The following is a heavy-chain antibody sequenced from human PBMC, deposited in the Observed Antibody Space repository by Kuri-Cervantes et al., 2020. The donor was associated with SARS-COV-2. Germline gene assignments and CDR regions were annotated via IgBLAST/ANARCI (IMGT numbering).Heavy chain of an antibody. D-gene: IGHD3-10*01. Sequence: GGSLRLSCAASGFTFSSYGMNWVRQAPGKGLEWVSSISSSSSTIYYADSVKGRFTISRDNAKNSLYLQMNSLRDEDTAVYYCARGGDSMVRRGYYYYYYGMDVWGQGTTVTVSS. V-gene: IGHV3-48*02. CDR3: ARGGDSMVRRGYYYYYYGMDV. CDR1: GFTFSSYG. CDR2: ISSSSSTI. J-gene: IGHJ6*02.